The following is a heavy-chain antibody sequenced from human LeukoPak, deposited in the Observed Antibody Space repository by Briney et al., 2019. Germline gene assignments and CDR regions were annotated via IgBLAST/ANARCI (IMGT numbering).Heavy chain of an antibody. V-gene: IGHV1-18*01. D-gene: IGHD2-15*01. CDR1: GYTFTSYG. Sequence: ASVKVSCKASGYTFTSYGISWVRQAPGQGLEWMGWISAYNGNTNYAQKLQGRVTMTTDTSTSTAYMELRSLRSDDTAVYYCAREGVCSGGSCYIPYYYYYGMDVWGQGTTVTVSS. J-gene: IGHJ6*02. CDR3: AREGVCSGGSCYIPYYYYYGMDV. CDR2: ISAYNGNT.